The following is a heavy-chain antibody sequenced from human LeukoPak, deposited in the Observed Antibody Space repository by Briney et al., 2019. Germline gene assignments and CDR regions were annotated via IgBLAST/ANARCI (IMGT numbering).Heavy chain of an antibody. CDR1: GFTFSSYG. Sequence: PGRSLRLSCAASGFTFSSYGMHWVRQAPGKGLEWVAVISYDGSNKYYADSVKGRFTISRDNSKNTLYLQMNSLRAEDTAVYYCARVRIAGRVATIPYFDYWGQGTLVTVSS. CDR3: ARVRIAGRVATIPYFDY. V-gene: IGHV3-30*03. J-gene: IGHJ4*02. D-gene: IGHD5-12*01. CDR2: ISYDGSNK.